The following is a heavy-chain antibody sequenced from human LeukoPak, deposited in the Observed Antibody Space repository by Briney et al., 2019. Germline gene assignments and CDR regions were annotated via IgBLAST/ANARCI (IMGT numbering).Heavy chain of an antibody. J-gene: IGHJ4*02. CDR3: ARVSNIAVAGSFDY. Sequence: SQTLSLTCAISGDSVSSNSAAWNWIRQSPSRGVEWLGRTYYRSKWYNDYAVSVKSRITINPDTSKNQFSLQPNSVTPEDTAVYYCARVSNIAVAGSFDYWGQGTLVTVSS. V-gene: IGHV6-1*01. D-gene: IGHD6-19*01. CDR2: TYYRSKWYN. CDR1: GDSVSSNSAA.